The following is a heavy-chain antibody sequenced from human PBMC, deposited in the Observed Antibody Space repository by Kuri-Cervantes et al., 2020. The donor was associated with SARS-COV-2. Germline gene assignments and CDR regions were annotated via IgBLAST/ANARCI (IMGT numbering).Heavy chain of an antibody. CDR2: IYSGDST. J-gene: IGHJ4*02. D-gene: IGHD3-10*01. V-gene: IGHV3-53*01. Sequence: GGSLRLSCAASGFTVSSNYMSWVRQAPGKGLEWVSVIYSGDSTYYADSVKGRFTISRDNSKNTLYLQMNSLRAEDTAVYYCARRITMVRVAWVYFDYWGQGTLVTVSS. CDR1: GFTVSSNY. CDR3: ARRITMVRVAWVYFDY.